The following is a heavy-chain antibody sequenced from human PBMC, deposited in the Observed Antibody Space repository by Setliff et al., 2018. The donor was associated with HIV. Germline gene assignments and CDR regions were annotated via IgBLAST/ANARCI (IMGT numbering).Heavy chain of an antibody. CDR2: IYYSGST. Sequence: PSETLSLTCTVSGGSISSYYWSWIRQPPGKGLEWIGYIYYSGSTNYNPSLESRVTISVDTSKNQFSLKLSSVTASDTAVYYCARQFGSGYYFDYWGQATLVTVSS. CDR3: ARQFGSGYYFDY. D-gene: IGHD3-22*01. CDR1: GGSISSYY. J-gene: IGHJ4*02. V-gene: IGHV4-59*01.